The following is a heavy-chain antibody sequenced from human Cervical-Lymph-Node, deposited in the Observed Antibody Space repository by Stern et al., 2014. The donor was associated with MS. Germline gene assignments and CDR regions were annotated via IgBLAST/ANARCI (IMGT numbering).Heavy chain of an antibody. CDR1: GDSISSYTHY. CDR2: VYYSGAT. Sequence: QVQLQESGPGLVKPSETLSLTCAVSGDSISSYTHYWAWIRQPPGKGLEWIGSVYYSGATYYNPSLKSPVTISLDTSKNHSSLGLNSVTAADTAVYYCAKHACTGAACPFDLWGQGTLVTVSS. D-gene: IGHD2-8*02. J-gene: IGHJ4*02. CDR3: AKHACTGAACPFDL. V-gene: IGHV4-39*01.